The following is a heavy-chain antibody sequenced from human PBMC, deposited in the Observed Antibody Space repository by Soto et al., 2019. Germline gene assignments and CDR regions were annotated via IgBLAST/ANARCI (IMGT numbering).Heavy chain of an antibody. Sequence: PSETLSLTCTVSGGSISSYYWSWIRQPPGKELEWIGYIYYLGSTSYNPSLKSRVIISVDTSKNQFSLKLSSVTAADTAVYYCARGKNYYASAWGQGILVTVS. J-gene: IGHJ4*02. CDR3: ARGKNYYASA. D-gene: IGHD3-10*01. CDR1: GGSISSYY. CDR2: IYYLGST. V-gene: IGHV4-59*01.